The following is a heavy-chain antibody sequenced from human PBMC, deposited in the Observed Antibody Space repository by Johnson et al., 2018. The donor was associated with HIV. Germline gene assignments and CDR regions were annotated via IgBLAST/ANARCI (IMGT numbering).Heavy chain of an antibody. Sequence: VQLVESGGGVVKPGGSLRLSCAASGFTFSDYYMSWIRQAPGKGLEWVSGINWNGGSTGYADSVKGRFTISRDHAKNSLYLQMNSLRAEDTALYYCARGGYCTGGVCLGDAFDIWGQGTMVTVSS. V-gene: IGHV3-20*04. CDR3: ARGGYCTGGVCLGDAFDI. J-gene: IGHJ3*02. CDR1: GFTFSDYY. CDR2: INWNGGST. D-gene: IGHD2-8*02.